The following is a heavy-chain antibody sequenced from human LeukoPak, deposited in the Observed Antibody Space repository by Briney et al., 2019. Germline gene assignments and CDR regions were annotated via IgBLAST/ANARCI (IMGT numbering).Heavy chain of an antibody. CDR1: GFTFDDYG. CDR2: INWNGGST. CDR3: AKAFSSSSWYHEANWFDP. D-gene: IGHD6-13*01. V-gene: IGHV3-20*04. Sequence: GGSLRLSCAASGFTFDDYGMSWVRQAPGKGLEWVSGINWNGGSTGYADSVEGRFTISRDNSKNTLYLQMNSLRAEDTAVYYCAKAFSSSSWYHEANWFDPWGKGTLVTVSS. J-gene: IGHJ5*02.